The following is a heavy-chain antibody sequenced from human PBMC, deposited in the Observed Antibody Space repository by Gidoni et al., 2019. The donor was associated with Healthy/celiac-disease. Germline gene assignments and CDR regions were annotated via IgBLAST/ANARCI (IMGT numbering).Heavy chain of an antibody. CDR3: ARPPRDIVVVPAAEAIVGIDY. CDR2: ISYDGSNK. D-gene: IGHD2-2*01. J-gene: IGHJ4*02. Sequence: QVQLVESGGGVVQPGRSLRLSCAASGFPFSSYAMHWVRQAPGKGLEWVAVISYDGSNKYYADSVKGRFTISRDNSKNTLYLQMNSLRAEDTAVYYCARPPRDIVVVPAAEAIVGIDYWGQGTLVTVSS. V-gene: IGHV3-30-3*01. CDR1: GFPFSSYA.